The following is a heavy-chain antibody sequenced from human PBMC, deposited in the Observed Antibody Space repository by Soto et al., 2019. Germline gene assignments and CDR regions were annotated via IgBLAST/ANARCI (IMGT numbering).Heavy chain of an antibody. J-gene: IGHJ4*02. CDR3: ARGRTRALDY. V-gene: IGHV1-18*01. Sequence: QIQLVQSGAEVKKPGASVKDSCKASGYIFTSQGISWVRQAPGQGLEWMGWISTYNGNPNYAQKLQGRVTMTTNTSTTTAFLELRSLTSDDTAVYYCARGRTRALDYWGQGTPVIVSS. CDR2: ISTYNGNP. D-gene: IGHD1-7*01. CDR1: GYIFTSQG.